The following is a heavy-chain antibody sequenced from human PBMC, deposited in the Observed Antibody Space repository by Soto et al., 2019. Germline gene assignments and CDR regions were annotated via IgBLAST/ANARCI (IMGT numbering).Heavy chain of an antibody. V-gene: IGHV3-48*02. Sequence: GGSLRLSCAASGFTFSSCGMNWVRQAPGKGLEWISHISYSGATIYYADSVRGRFTISRDNAKDSLYLQMNNLRDEDTAVYFCARCSRNSCFSYGVDVWGQGATVTVSS. D-gene: IGHD2-15*01. J-gene: IGHJ6*02. CDR1: GFTFSSCG. CDR2: ISYSGATI. CDR3: ARCSRNSCFSYGVDV.